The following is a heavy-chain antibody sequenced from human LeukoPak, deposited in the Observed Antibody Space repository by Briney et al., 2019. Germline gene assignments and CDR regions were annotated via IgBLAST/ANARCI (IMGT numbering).Heavy chain of an antibody. CDR2: ITHSGDT. J-gene: IGHJ4*02. CDR3: ARFRGGVGWEY. CDR1: GYSISSGYS. D-gene: IGHD5-24*01. V-gene: IGHV4-38-2*01. Sequence: SETLSLTCGVSGYSISSGYSCVWIRQPPGKGLEWIASITHSGDTYYNPSLKSRVTISRDTSKNQFSLNLSSVTAADTAVYYCARFRGGVGWEYWGQGTLVTVYS.